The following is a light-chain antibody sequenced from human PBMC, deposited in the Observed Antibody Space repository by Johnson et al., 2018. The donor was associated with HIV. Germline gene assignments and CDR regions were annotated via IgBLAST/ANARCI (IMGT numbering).Light chain of an antibody. CDR2: DNN. Sequence: QSVLTQPPSVSAAPGQKVTISCSGSSSNIGNNYVSWYQQLPGTAPKLLIYDNNKRPSGIPDLFSGSKSGTSATLGITGLQTGDEADYYCGRWDDSLSTYVFGTGTKVTVL. CDR3: GRWDDSLSTYV. J-gene: IGLJ1*01. V-gene: IGLV1-51*01. CDR1: SSNIGNNY.